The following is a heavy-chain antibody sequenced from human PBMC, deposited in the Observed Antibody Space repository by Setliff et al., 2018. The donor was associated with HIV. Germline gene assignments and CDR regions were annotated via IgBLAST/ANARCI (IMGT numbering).Heavy chain of an antibody. D-gene: IGHD3-22*01. CDR2: IIPVRGLA. J-gene: IGHJ5*01. Sequence: SVKVSCKASGGTFNTHAFSWVRQAPGQGLEWMGGIIPVRGLANYTRNFQGRVTITADTSTNTAYLEVVSLRSEDTAIYYCARHYFDSNSYYRPPFDSWGQGTPVTVSS. V-gene: IGHV1-69*10. CDR1: GGTFNTHA. CDR3: ARHYFDSNSYYRPPFDS.